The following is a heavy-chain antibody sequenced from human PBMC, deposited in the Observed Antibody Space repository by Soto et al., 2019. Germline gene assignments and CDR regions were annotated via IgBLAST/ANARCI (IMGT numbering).Heavy chain of an antibody. V-gene: IGHV6-1*01. J-gene: IGHJ5*02. CDR3: ARDWYSGSSNCFDP. CDR2: TYYRSKWYN. CDR1: GDSVSSNSAA. D-gene: IGHD1-26*01. Sequence: QTLSLTCAISGDSVSSNSAAWHWIRQPPSRGLEWLGRTYYRSKWYNDYAVSVKSRITINPDTSKNQFSLQLNSVTPEDTAVYYCARDWYSGSSNCFDPWGQGTLVTVSS.